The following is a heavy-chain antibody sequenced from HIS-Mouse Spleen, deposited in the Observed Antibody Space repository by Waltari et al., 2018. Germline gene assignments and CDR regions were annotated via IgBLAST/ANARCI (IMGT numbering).Heavy chain of an antibody. CDR3: AREIPYSSSWYDWYFDL. V-gene: IGHV4-39*07. CDR2: IYYSGST. J-gene: IGHJ2*01. Sequence: QLQLQESGPGLVKPSDTLSLTCTVSGGSISSSSYYWGWIRQPPGKGLEWIGSIYYSGSTYYNPSLKSRVTISVDTSKNQLSLKLSSVTAADTAVYYCAREIPYSSSWYDWYFDLWGRGTLVTVSS. CDR1: GGSISSSSYY. D-gene: IGHD6-13*01.